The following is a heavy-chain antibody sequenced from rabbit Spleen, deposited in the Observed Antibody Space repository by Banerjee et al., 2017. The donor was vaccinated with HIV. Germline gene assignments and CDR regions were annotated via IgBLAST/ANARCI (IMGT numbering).Heavy chain of an antibody. CDR1: GFSFSSSYW. V-gene: IGHV1S40*01. D-gene: IGHD7-1*01. CDR3: ARSYPMTGYGNGLDL. Sequence: QSLEESGGDLVKPGASLTLTCTASGFSFSSSYWICWVRQAPGKGLEWIACIYTNSDITHYASWAKGRFTISKTSSTTVSLQMTSLTAADTATYFCARSYPMTGYGNGLDLWGQGTLVTVS. CDR2: IYTNSDIT. J-gene: IGHJ6*01.